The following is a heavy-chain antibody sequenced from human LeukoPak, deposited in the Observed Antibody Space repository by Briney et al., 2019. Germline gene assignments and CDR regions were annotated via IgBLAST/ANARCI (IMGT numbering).Heavy chain of an antibody. CDR2: VFDSGGT. D-gene: IGHD6-13*01. V-gene: IGHV4-59*07. Sequence: PSDTLSLTCTVSGGSISHYWWSWIRQPPGKGLEWIGYVFDSGGTNYNPSLKGRVTISVDTSKKQFSLKLSSVTAADTAVYYCARGYSSSWNYFDYWGQGTLVTVSS. CDR3: ARGYSSSWNYFDY. CDR1: GGSISHYW. J-gene: IGHJ4*02.